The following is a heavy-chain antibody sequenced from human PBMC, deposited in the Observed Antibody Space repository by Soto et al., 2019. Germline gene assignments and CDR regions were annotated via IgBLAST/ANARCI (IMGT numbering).Heavy chain of an antibody. CDR2: ISGSGGIS. Sequence: EVQLLESGGGFVQPGGSLRLSSAASGFTFNSFAMNWVRQTPGRGLEWVSMISGSGGISYYSDSVRGRFTISRDNSKSTMYLQMNGLRDDDTAVYYCATRFSTGWSRYNWFGPWGQGTLVTVSA. D-gene: IGHD6-19*01. CDR1: GFTFNSFA. V-gene: IGHV3-23*01. J-gene: IGHJ5*02. CDR3: ATRFSTGWSRYNWFGP.